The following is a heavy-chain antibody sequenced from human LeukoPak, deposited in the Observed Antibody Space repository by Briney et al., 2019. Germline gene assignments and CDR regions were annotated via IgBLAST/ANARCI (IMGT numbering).Heavy chain of an antibody. CDR3: ASGTVLDY. D-gene: IGHD2-8*02. V-gene: IGHV3-66*01. CDR1: GFNDSGNF. CDR2: LYSGGST. Sequence: PGGSLRLACAVSGFNDSGNFMNWVRQAPGKGLEWVSVLYSGGSTYFADSVKGRFIISRDNSKNTLYLQMNSLRAEDTAVYYCASGTVLDYWGQGTLVTVSS. J-gene: IGHJ4*02.